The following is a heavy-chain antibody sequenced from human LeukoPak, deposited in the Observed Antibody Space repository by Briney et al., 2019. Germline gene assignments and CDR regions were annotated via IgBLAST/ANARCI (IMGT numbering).Heavy chain of an antibody. CDR1: GYTFTGNY. D-gene: IGHD6-13*01. J-gene: IGHJ5*02. V-gene: IGHV1-2*02. CDR3: AEDSTFHL. CDR2: ITPNNGDT. Sequence: SVKVSCKAPGYTFTGNYLPWVRQAPGQGLEWMGYITPNNGDTNFAQKYQCRVTVTTDTSISTAYMELSSLTSDDTAVYYCAEDSTFHLWGQGTMVTVSS.